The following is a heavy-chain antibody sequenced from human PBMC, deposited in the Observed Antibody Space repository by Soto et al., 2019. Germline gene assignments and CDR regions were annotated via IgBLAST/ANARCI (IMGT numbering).Heavy chain of an antibody. CDR3: ARRLRNFDSSSYYFAY. CDR2: IYPGDSDT. V-gene: IGHV5-51*01. CDR1: GYSFTSYW. Sequence: GESLKISCKGSGYSFTSYWFGWVRQMPGKGLEWMGIIYPGDSDTRYSPSFQGQVTISADKSISTAYLQWSSLKASDTAMYYCARRLRNFDSSSYYFAYRGQGTLVTVSS. J-gene: IGHJ4*02. D-gene: IGHD3-9*01.